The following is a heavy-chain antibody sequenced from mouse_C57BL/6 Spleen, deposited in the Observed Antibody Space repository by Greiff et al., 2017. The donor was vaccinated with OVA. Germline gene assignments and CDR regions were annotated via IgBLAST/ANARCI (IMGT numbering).Heavy chain of an antibody. CDR1: GFTFSDYY. CDR2: IHYDGSST. Sequence: EVQLVESEGGLVQPGSSMKLSCTASGFTFSDYYMAWVRQVPEKGLEWVANIHYDGSSTYYLDSLKSRFIISRDNANNILYLQMSSLKSEDTATYYCARDKDSYYYGSSYWYFDVWAQGPRSPSPQ. CDR3: ARDKDSYYYGSSYWYFDV. D-gene: IGHD1-1*01. J-gene: IGHJ1*03. V-gene: IGHV5-16*01.